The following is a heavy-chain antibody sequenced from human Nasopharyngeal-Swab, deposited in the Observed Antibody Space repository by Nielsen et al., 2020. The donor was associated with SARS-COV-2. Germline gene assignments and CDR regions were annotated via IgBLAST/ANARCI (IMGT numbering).Heavy chain of an antibody. CDR1: GYTFTGYY. V-gene: IGHV1-69*10. D-gene: IGHD5-12*01. CDR2: IVPALGLP. Sequence: SAKVSCKASGYTFTGYYIPWGRQAPGQGLEWMGGIVPALGLPNYAQKFRGRLTISADRSTTTSYLELSSLRFEDTAIYYCAREGEDGAYDAPDYWGQGTLVTVSS. CDR3: AREGEDGAYDAPDY. J-gene: IGHJ4*02.